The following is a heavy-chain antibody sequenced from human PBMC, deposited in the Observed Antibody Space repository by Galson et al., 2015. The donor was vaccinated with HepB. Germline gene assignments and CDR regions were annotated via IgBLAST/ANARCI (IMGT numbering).Heavy chain of an antibody. Sequence: SVKVSCKASDYTFTSYGISWVRQAPGQGLEWMGWISAYNGDTNYAQKFQGRVTMTTDTSTSTVYMELRSLRSDDTAVYYCARDLGRGMDVWGQGTTVTVSS. J-gene: IGHJ6*02. V-gene: IGHV1-18*04. CDR3: ARDLGRGMDV. CDR2: ISAYNGDT. CDR1: DYTFTSYG. D-gene: IGHD2-15*01.